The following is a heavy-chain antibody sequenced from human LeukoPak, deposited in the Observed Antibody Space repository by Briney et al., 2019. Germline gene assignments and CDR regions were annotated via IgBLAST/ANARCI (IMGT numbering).Heavy chain of an antibody. Sequence: GGSLRLSCAASGFTFSNSAMSWARQAPGKGLEWVSGINGGGSSTYYADSVKGRFTISRDNSKNTLYLQMNSLRAEDTAVYYCAKAGSIRFDYWGQGTLVTVSS. D-gene: IGHD1-26*01. CDR3: AKAGSIRFDY. J-gene: IGHJ4*02. V-gene: IGHV3-23*01. CDR1: GFTFSNSA. CDR2: INGGGSST.